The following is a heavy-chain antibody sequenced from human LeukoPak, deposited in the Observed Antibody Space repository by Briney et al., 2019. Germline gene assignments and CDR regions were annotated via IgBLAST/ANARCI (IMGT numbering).Heavy chain of an antibody. CDR2: ISAYNGNT. CDR1: GYTFTSYY. Sequence: VASVKVSCKASGYTFTSYYMHWVRQAPGQGLEWMGWISAYNGNTNYAQKLQGRVTMTTDTSTSTAYMELRSLRSDDTAVYYCARDALHDSRNKFDPWGQGTLVTVSS. D-gene: IGHD3-22*01. V-gene: IGHV1-18*04. CDR3: ARDALHDSRNKFDP. J-gene: IGHJ5*02.